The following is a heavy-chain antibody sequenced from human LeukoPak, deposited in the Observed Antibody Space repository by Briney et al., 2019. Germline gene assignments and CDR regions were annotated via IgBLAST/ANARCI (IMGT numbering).Heavy chain of an antibody. D-gene: IGHD6-13*01. CDR3: ARHRRGAATSSIDY. Sequence: SETLSLTCTVSGGSISSSDYYWGWIRQPPGKGLEWIGTIYYSGSTCYNPSLKSRVTISVATSKNQFSLKMSSVTAADTAVYYCARHRRGAATSSIDYWGQGNLVTVSS. CDR2: IYYSGST. V-gene: IGHV4-39*01. J-gene: IGHJ4*02. CDR1: GGSISSSDYY.